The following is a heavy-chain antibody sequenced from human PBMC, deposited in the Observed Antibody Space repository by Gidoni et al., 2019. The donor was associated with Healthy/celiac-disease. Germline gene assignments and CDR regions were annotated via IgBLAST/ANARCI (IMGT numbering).Heavy chain of an antibody. CDR2: IDPSDSYT. Sequence: EVQLVQSGAEVKQPGESLRISWQGSGYSFTSYWISWVRQMPGKGLEWMGRIDPSDSYTNYSPSFQGHVTISADKSISTAYLQWSSLKASDTAMYYCARLRGSTSCYFNPADCYYYMDVWGKGTTVTVSS. D-gene: IGHD2-2*01. CDR3: ARLRGSTSCYFNPADCYYYMDV. V-gene: IGHV5-10-1*03. CDR1: GYSFTSYW. J-gene: IGHJ6*03.